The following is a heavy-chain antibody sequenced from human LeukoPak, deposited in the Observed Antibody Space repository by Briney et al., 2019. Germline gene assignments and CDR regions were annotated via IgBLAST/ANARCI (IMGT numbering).Heavy chain of an antibody. CDR3: ARDGGLTCFDY. Sequence: SETLSLTCTVSGGSISSSSYYWSWIRQPPGKGLEWIGYIYYSGSTNYNPSLKSRVTISVDTSKNQFSLKLSSVTAADTAVYYCARDGGLTCFDYWGQGTLVTVSS. J-gene: IGHJ4*02. D-gene: IGHD3-10*01. V-gene: IGHV4-61*01. CDR1: GGSISSSSYY. CDR2: IYYSGST.